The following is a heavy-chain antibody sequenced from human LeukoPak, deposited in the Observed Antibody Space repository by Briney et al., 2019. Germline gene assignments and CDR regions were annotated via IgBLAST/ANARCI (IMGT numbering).Heavy chain of an antibody. CDR1: GYTFTGYY. D-gene: IGHD2-8*01. Sequence: GASVKVSCKASGYTFTGYYMHWVRQAPGQGLEWMGWINPNSGGTNYAQKFQGRVTMTRDTSISTAYMELSGLRSDDTAVYYCARLRVYCTNGVCKNGYYFDYWGQGTLVTVSS. CDR3: ARLRVYCTNGVCKNGYYFDY. CDR2: INPNSGGT. V-gene: IGHV1-2*02. J-gene: IGHJ4*02.